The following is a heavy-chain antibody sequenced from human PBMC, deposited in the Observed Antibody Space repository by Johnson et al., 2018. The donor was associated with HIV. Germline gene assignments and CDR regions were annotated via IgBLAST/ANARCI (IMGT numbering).Heavy chain of an antibody. CDR3: VRVELGAFDI. CDR1: GFSVTSKY. J-gene: IGHJ3*02. Sequence: VQLVESGGGVVQPGGSLRLSCAASGFSVTSKYLSWVRQARGKGMEWVSLIHSAGSTSYADSVKGRFTISRDNSKNSLYLQMNSLKTEDTAVYYCVRVELGAFDIWGQGTMVTVSS. D-gene: IGHD1-7*01. V-gene: IGHV3-66*01. CDR2: IHSAGST.